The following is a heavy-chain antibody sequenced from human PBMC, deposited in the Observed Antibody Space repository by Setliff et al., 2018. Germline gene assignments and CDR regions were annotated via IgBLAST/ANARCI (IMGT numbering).Heavy chain of an antibody. D-gene: IGHD4-4*01. CDR2: ISSDGSSI. CDR3: AKCTSWDSHYPYFDY. CDR1: GFTFNKYW. V-gene: IGHV3-23*03. J-gene: IGHJ4*02. Sequence: PGGSLRLSCAASGFTFNKYWMTWVRQTPGKGLEWVSVISSDGSSIYYADSVKGRFTISRDNSKNTLYLQMNSLRAEDTAIYFCAKCTSWDSHYPYFDYWGQGALVTVSS.